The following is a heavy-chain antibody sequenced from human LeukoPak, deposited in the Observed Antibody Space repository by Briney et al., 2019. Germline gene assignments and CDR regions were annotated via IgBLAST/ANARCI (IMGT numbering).Heavy chain of an antibody. CDR2: IYYSGGT. CDR1: RGSLSSYY. D-gene: IGHD5-18*01. CDR3: ARRRFSYGDNDAFDI. J-gene: IGHJ3*02. Sequence: SETLSLTCTISRGSLSSYYWSWIRQSPGKGPEWIGYIYYSGGTNYNPSLESRVTISVDRSTNQFSLKVRSVTAADTAVYYCARRRFSYGDNDAFDIWGQGTTVTVSS. V-gene: IGHV4-59*08.